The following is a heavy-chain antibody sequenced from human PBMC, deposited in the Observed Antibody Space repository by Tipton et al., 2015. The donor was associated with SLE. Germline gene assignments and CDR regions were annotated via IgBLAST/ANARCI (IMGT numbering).Heavy chain of an antibody. Sequence: QLVQSGGGLVRPGGSLRLSCAASGFTFSDYYMSWVRQAPGKGLEWVSIIYTAGLTTYYADSVEGRFTISRDVSQNTLYLQMNSLTAEDTAVYYCARDLGRRGAFDIWGQGTMVTVSS. D-gene: IGHD3-10*01. CDR1: GFTFSDYY. V-gene: IGHV3-23*03. J-gene: IGHJ3*02. CDR3: ARDLGRRGAFDI. CDR2: IYTAGLTT.